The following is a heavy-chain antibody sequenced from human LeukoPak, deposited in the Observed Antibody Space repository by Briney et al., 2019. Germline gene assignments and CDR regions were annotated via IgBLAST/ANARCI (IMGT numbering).Heavy chain of an antibody. V-gene: IGHV3-30*18. CDR1: GFTFSSYG. CDR2: ISNDESKE. J-gene: IGHJ4*02. D-gene: IGHD3-16*01. Sequence: AGGSLRLSCAASGFTFSSYGMHWVRQAPGRGLEWVAVISNDESKEYYADSVKGRFTISRDNSKHTLYLQMNSLRAEDTAVYYCAKIGATWGFMGYWGQGALVIVSS. CDR3: AKIGATWGFMGY.